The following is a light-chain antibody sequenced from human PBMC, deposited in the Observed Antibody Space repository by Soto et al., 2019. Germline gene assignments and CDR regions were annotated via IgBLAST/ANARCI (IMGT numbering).Light chain of an antibody. CDR3: QTWGTGILV. V-gene: IGLV4-69*01. J-gene: IGLJ2*01. CDR1: SRHSSYA. Sequence: QPVLTQSPSASAYLGASVKLTCTLSSRHSSYAIAWHQQQPEKGPRYLMKLNSDGRHTKGDGIPDRFSGSSSGTERYLTISSLQSEDEADYYCQTWGTGILVFGGGTKVTVL. CDR2: LNSDGRH.